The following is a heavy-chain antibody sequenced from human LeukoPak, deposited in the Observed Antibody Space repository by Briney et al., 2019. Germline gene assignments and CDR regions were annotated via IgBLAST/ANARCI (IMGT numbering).Heavy chain of an antibody. CDR2: ISASGDST. CDR1: GFTFSSYA. J-gene: IGHJ6*03. V-gene: IGHV3-23*01. Sequence: GGSLRLSCAASGFTFSSYAMSWVRQAPGKGLQWVSAISASGDSTYYADSVKGRFTISRDISTNTLYLQMNSLRAEDTAIYYCAKGSFVDFWSGYSRYYYMDVWGKGTTVTVSS. D-gene: IGHD3-3*01. CDR3: AKGSFVDFWSGYSRYYYMDV.